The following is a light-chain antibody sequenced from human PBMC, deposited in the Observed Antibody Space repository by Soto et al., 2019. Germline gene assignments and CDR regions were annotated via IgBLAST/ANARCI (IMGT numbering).Light chain of an antibody. Sequence: QSVLTQPASVSGSPGQSIAISCSGSSSDLGIYNYVSWYQQHPGKVPKLIIFEVTNRPSGVSNRFSGSKSGNTASLTISGLQAEDEADYYCSSYAGSNTYVFGSGTKVTVL. J-gene: IGLJ1*01. CDR2: EVT. CDR1: SSDLGIYNY. CDR3: SSYAGSNTYV. V-gene: IGLV2-14*01.